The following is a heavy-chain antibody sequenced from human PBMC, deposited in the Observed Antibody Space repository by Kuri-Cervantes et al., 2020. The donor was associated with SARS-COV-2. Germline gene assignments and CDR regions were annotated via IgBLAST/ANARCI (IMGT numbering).Heavy chain of an antibody. J-gene: IGHJ1*01. CDR1: GFTFSSCA. CDR3: ASNYYDSSGYYQH. D-gene: IGHD3-22*01. Sequence: GESLKISCAASGFTFSSCAMSWVRQAPGKGLVWVSRINPDGSYTNNADSVKGRFTISRDNAKNSLYLQMNSLRAEDTAVYYCASNYYDSSGYYQHWGQGTLVTVSS. V-gene: IGHV3-21*01. CDR2: INPDGSYT.